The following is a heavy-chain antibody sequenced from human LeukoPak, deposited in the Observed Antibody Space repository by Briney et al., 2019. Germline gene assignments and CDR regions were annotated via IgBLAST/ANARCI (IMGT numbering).Heavy chain of an antibody. CDR1: GFTFSSYT. V-gene: IGHV3-64D*09. Sequence: QPGGSLRLSCSVSGFTFSSYTMHWVRQAPGKGLEYVSSININGGRTYHADSVKGRFTISRDNSKNTLYLQMSSLRAEDTAVYYCVKDKWIHHWGQGTLVTVSS. J-gene: IGHJ5*02. D-gene: IGHD2-2*03. CDR3: VKDKWIHH. CDR2: ININGGRT.